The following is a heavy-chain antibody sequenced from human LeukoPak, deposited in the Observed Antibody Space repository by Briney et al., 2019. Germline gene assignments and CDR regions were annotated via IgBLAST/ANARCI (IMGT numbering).Heavy chain of an antibody. Sequence: GGSLRLSCAASGFTFSSYSMNWVRQAPGKGLEWVSSISSSSSYIYYADSVKGRFTISRDNAKNSLYLQMNSPRAEDTAVYYCARGSGIAAAARAPDYWGQGTLVTVSS. J-gene: IGHJ4*02. CDR1: GFTFSSYS. CDR3: ARGSGIAAAARAPDY. CDR2: ISSSSSYI. D-gene: IGHD6-13*01. V-gene: IGHV3-21*01.